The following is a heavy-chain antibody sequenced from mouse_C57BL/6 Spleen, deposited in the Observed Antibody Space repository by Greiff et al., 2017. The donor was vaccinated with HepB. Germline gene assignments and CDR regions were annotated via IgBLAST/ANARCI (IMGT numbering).Heavy chain of an antibody. CDR3: ARSDYYAPFDY. D-gene: IGHD1-1*01. J-gene: IGHJ2*01. CDR1: GYAFTNYL. Sequence: QVQLKQSGAELVRPGTSVKVSCKASGYAFTNYLIEWVKQRPGQGLEWVGVINPGSGGTNYNEKFKGKATLTADKSSSTAYMQLSSLTSEDSAVYFCARSDYYAPFDYWGQGTTLTVSS. V-gene: IGHV1-54*01. CDR2: INPGSGGT.